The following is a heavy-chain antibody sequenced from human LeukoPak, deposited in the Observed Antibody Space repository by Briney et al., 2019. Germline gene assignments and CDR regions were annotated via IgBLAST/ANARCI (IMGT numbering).Heavy chain of an antibody. CDR1: GYTFTSYD. J-gene: IGHJ4*02. Sequence: ASVKVSCKAPGYTFTSYDINWVRQATGQGLEWMGWMNPNSGNTGYAQKFQGRVTMTRNTSISTAYMELSSLRSEDTAVYYCARGSEWELLFDYWGQGTLVTVSS. V-gene: IGHV1-8*01. D-gene: IGHD1-26*01. CDR3: ARGSEWELLFDY. CDR2: MNPNSGNT.